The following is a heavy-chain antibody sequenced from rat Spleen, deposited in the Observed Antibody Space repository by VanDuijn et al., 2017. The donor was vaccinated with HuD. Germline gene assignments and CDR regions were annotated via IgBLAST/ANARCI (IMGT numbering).Heavy chain of an antibody. CDR3: ARATPEWNFDF. V-gene: IGHV5-25*01. Sequence: EVQLVESGGGLVQPGRSMNLSCAVSGFTFSNYCMTWVRQAPTKSLDWVASISTGGGNTYYRDPVKGRFTIPRDDAKSTLSLQMNSLKSEDTATYYCARATPEWNFDFWGPGTMVTVSS. CDR2: ISTGGGNT. CDR1: GFTFSNYC. J-gene: IGHJ1*01.